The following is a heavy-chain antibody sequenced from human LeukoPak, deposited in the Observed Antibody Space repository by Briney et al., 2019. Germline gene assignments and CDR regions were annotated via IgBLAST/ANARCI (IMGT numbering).Heavy chain of an antibody. V-gene: IGHV3-15*01. CDR2: IKSKTDGGTT. D-gene: IGHD2-15*01. Sequence: GGSLRLSCAASGFTFSNAWMSWVRQAPGKGLVWVCRIKSKTDGGTTDYAAPVKGRFTISRDDSKNTVYLHMNSLKTEDTAVYYCTKGGGSCGDWGQGTLVTVSS. J-gene: IGHJ4*02. CDR1: GFTFSNAW. CDR3: TKGGGSCGD.